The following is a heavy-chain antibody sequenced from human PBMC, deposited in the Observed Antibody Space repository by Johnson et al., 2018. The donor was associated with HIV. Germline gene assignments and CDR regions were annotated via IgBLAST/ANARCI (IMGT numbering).Heavy chain of an antibody. J-gene: IGHJ3*01. CDR1: GFTFSSYG. D-gene: IGHD1-26*01. CDR2: ISYDGSNK. Sequence: QVQVVESGGGVVQPGGSLRLSCAASGFTFSSYGMHWVRQAPGKGLEWVAVISYDGSNKYYADSVKGRFTISRDNSQNTLYLQMNSLRAEDTAVYYCARDPNSESYGRRGAFDVWGQGTMVTVSS. CDR3: ARDPNSESYGRRGAFDV. V-gene: IGHV3-30*19.